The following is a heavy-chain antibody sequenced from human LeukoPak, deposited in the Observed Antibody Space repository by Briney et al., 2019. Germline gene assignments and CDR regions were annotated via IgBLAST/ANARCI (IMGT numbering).Heavy chain of an antibody. D-gene: IGHD5-12*01. J-gene: IGHJ4*02. V-gene: IGHV1-46*01. CDR1: GYTFTSYY. Sequence: ASVKVSCKASGYTFTSYYMHWVRQAPGQGLEWMGIINPSGGSTSYAQKFQGRVTMTRDTSTSTVYMELSSLRSDDTAVYYCARDLRAFVATKGFDYWGQGTLVTVSS. CDR3: ARDLRAFVATKGFDY. CDR2: INPSGGST.